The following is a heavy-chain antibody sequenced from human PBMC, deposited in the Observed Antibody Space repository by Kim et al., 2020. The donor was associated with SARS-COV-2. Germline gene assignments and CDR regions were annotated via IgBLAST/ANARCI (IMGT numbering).Heavy chain of an antibody. V-gene: IGHV3-21*01. CDR3: ARILLWFGDDAFDI. J-gene: IGHJ3*02. D-gene: IGHD3-10*01. Sequence: ADSVKGRFTISRENAKNSLYLQMNSLRAEDTAVYYCARILLWFGDDAFDIWGQGTMVTVSS.